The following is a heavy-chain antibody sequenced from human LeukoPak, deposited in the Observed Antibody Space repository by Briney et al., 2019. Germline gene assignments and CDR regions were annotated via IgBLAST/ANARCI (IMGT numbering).Heavy chain of an antibody. CDR3: AKLTCSSTFCPLDY. CDR2: VSYSGTT. CDR1: GGSISSSSFF. V-gene: IGHV4-39*01. D-gene: IGHD2-2*01. J-gene: IGHJ4*02. Sequence: SETLSLTCTVSGGSISSSSFFWAWIRQPPGKGLEWIGTVSYSGTTYYSPSLKSRVTISVDTSKNQFSLRLTSVTAADMALYYCAKLTCSSTFCPLDYWGRGTLVTVSS.